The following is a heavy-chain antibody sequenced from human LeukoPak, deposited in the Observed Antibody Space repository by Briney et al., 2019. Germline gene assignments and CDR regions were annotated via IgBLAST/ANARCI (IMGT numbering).Heavy chain of an antibody. CDR3: AGDRGSSWYVDY. CDR2: INPNSGGT. D-gene: IGHD6-13*01. J-gene: IGHJ4*02. Sequence: ASVKVSCKASRYIFTSYYIHWVRQAPGQGLEWMGWINPNSGGTNYAQKFQDRVTMTGDTSISTAYMELSRLRSDDTAVYYCAGDRGSSWYVDYWGQGTLVTVSS. V-gene: IGHV1-2*02. CDR1: RYIFTSYY.